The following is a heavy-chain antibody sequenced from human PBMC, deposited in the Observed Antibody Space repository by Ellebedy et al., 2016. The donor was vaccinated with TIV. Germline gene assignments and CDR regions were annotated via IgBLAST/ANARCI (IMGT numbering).Heavy chain of an antibody. CDR3: ASQMTWRTFDY. Sequence: GGSLRLSXAASGLTVSNTYMSWVRQAPGKGLEWVSVVFDGGATFYADSVKGRFTISRDNSKNTLYLQMNSLRAEDTAVYYCASQMTWRTFDYWGQGTLVTVSS. CDR1: GLTVSNTY. D-gene: IGHD1-7*01. CDR2: VFDGGAT. J-gene: IGHJ4*02. V-gene: IGHV3-53*01.